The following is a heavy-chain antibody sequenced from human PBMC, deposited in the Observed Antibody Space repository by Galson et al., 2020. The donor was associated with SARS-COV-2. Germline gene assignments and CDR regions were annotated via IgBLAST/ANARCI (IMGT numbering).Heavy chain of an antibody. V-gene: IGHV4-31*03. CDR2: IYYSGST. D-gene: IGHD2-2*01. CDR1: GGSISSGGYY. J-gene: IGHJ6*02. Sequence: SETLSLTCTVSGGSISSGGYYWSWIRQHPGKGLEWIGYIYYSGSTYYNPSLKSRVTISVDTSKNQFSLKLSSVTAADTAVYYCARDAAVPATHMNGYYYYYGMDVWGQGTTVTVSS. CDR3: ARDAAVPATHMNGYYYYYGMDV.